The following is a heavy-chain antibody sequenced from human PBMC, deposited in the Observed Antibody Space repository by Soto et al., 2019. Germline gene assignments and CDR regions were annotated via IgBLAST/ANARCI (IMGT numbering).Heavy chain of an antibody. V-gene: IGHV3-30-3*01. J-gene: IGHJ3*02. Sequence: GGSLRLSCAAFGCPFSGYLMHWVRQPPGKGLEWVAVISYDGSNKYYADPVKGRFTISRDNSKNTLYLQMNSLRAEDTAVYYCAREQKGDAFDIWGQGTMVTVSS. CDR2: ISYDGSNK. CDR1: GCPFSGYL. CDR3: AREQKGDAFDI.